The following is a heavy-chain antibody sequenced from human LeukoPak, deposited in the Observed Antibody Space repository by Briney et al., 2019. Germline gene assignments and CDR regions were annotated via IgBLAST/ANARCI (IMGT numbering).Heavy chain of an antibody. CDR1: GFTFSSYA. J-gene: IGHJ6*02. D-gene: IGHD6-6*01. CDR2: ISYDGSNK. Sequence: PGGSLRLSCAASGFTFSSYAMHWVRQAPGKGLEWVAVISYDGSNKYYADSVKGRFTISRDNSKNTLYLQMNSLRAEDTAVYYCARTYSSSMSALDVWGQGTTVTVSS. V-gene: IGHV3-30-3*01. CDR3: ARTYSSSMSALDV.